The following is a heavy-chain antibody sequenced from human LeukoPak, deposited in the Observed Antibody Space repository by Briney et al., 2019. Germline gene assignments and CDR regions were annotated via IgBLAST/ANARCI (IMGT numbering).Heavy chain of an antibody. V-gene: IGHV1-46*01. Sequence: ASVTVSCKASGYTFTSYYMRWVRQAPGQGLEWMGIINPSGGSTNYAQKFQGRVTMTRDTSTSTVYMELSSLRSEDTAVYYCARDLLSPKSGYHYYFDYWGQGTLVTVSS. CDR1: GYTFTSYY. CDR2: INPSGGST. J-gene: IGHJ4*02. CDR3: ARDLLSPKSGYHYYFDY. D-gene: IGHD3-22*01.